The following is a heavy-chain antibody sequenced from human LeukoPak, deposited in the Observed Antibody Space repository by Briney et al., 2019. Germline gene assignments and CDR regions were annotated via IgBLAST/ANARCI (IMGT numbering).Heavy chain of an antibody. J-gene: IGHJ6*03. CDR3: AREGRYSSSWSSYYYYYMDV. D-gene: IGHD6-13*01. Sequence: SETLSLTCAVYGGSFSGYYWSWIRQPPGKGLEWIGEINHSGSTNYNPSLKSRVTISVDTSKNQFSLKLSSVTAADTAVYYCAREGRYSSSWSSYYYYYMDVWGKGTTVTVSS. V-gene: IGHV4-34*01. CDR2: INHSGST. CDR1: GGSFSGYY.